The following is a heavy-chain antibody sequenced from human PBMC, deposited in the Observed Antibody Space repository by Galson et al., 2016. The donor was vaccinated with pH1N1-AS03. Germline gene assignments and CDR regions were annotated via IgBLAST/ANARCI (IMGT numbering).Heavy chain of an antibody. D-gene: IGHD6-13*01. Sequence: APGKGLEYVSAISGNGYSTYYANSVKGRFTISRDNSKSTLFLQMGSLRPEDRAVYYCARGPVSYSNYWFPPPDYWGQGTLVTVSS. V-gene: IGHV3-64*01. CDR3: ARGPVSYSNYWFPPPDY. CDR2: ISGNGYST. J-gene: IGHJ4*02.